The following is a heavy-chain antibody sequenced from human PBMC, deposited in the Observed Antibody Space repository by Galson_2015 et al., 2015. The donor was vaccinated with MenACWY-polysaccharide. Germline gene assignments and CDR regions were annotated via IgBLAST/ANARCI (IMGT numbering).Heavy chain of an antibody. V-gene: IGHV3-7*01. CDR3: ARDPNWGNSFGP. J-gene: IGHJ5*02. CDR2: INPDGSQT. Sequence: SLRLSCAASRFNFNTNWMTWVRRAPGKGLEWVALINPDGSQTEYVDSVKGRFAISRDNSKNSLSLQMNSLRAEDTAVYYCARDPNWGNSFGPWGQGTLVTVSS. CDR1: RFNFNTNW. D-gene: IGHD7-27*01.